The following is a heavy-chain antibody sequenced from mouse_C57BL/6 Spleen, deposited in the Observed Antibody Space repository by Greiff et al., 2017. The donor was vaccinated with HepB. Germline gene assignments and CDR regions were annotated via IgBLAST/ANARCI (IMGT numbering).Heavy chain of an antibody. V-gene: IGHV1-72*01. CDR3: AREGPLYYGSSPFAY. CDR2: IDPNSGGT. D-gene: IGHD1-1*01. J-gene: IGHJ3*01. CDR1: GYTFTSYW. Sequence: QVQLKQPGAELVKPGASVKLSCKASGYTFTSYWMHWVKQRPGRGLEWIGRIDPNSGGTKYNEKFKSKATLTVDKPSSTAYMQLSSLTSEDSAVYYCAREGPLYYGSSPFAYWGQGTLVTVSA.